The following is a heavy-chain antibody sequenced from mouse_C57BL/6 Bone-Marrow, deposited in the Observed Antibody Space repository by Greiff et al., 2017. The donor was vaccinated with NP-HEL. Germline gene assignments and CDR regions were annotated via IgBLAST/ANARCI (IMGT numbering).Heavy chain of an antibody. CDR3: ARSDLLPTRRRYFDV. CDR2: INPGSGGT. J-gene: IGHJ1*03. Sequence: QVQLQQSGAELVRPGTSVKVSCKASGYAFTNYLIEWVKQRPGQGLEWIGVINPGSGGTNYNEKFKGKATLTADKSSSTDYMQLSSLTSEDSAVYFCARSDLLPTRRRYFDVWGTGTTVTVSS. CDR1: GYAFTNYL. V-gene: IGHV1-54*01. D-gene: IGHD1-1*01.